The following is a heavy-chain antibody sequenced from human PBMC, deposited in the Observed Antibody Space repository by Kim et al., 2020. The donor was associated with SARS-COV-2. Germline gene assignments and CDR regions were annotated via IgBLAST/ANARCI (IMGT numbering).Heavy chain of an antibody. CDR2: IYYSGST. Sequence: SETLSLTCTVSGGSISSGGYYWSWIRQHPGKGLEWIGYIYYSGSTYYNPSLKSRVTISVDTSKNQFSLKLSSVTAADTAVYYCARLHSSGWYSYFDYWGQGTLVTVSS. D-gene: IGHD6-19*01. V-gene: IGHV4-31*03. CDR3: ARLHSSGWYSYFDY. CDR1: GGSISSGGYY. J-gene: IGHJ4*02.